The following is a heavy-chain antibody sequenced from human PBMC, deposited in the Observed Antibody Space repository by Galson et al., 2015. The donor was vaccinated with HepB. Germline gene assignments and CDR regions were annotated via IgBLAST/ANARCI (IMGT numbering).Heavy chain of an antibody. V-gene: IGHV6-1*01. J-gene: IGHJ4*02. CDR2: TYYRSKWFN. CDR3: TREEVTKRFDY. CDR1: GDSVSSNSAA. Sequence: CAISGDSVSSNSAAWNRIRQSPSRGLEWLRRTYYRSKWFNDYAVSVKGRITVNPDTSTNQFSLTLNSVTPEDTAVYYCTREEVTKRFDYWGQGTLVTVSS. D-gene: IGHD5-18*01.